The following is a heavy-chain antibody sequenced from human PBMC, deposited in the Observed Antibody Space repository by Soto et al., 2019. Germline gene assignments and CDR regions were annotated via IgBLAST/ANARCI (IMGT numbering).Heavy chain of an antibody. Sequence: GGSLRLSCAASGFTFSNFAMTWVRQGPGKGLEGVSRISDAGDYTDYADSVKGRFTISRDNSKNTLYLQMNSLRAEDTAVYYCAGSSGWWSYYFDYWGQGTLVTVSS. D-gene: IGHD6-19*01. CDR2: ISDAGDYT. CDR3: AGSSGWWSYYFDY. J-gene: IGHJ4*02. V-gene: IGHV3-23*01. CDR1: GFTFSNFA.